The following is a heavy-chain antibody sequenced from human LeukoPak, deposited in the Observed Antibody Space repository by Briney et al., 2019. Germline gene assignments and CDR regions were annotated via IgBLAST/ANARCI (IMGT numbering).Heavy chain of an antibody. CDR1: GFTFSSYG. CDR3: ARVGSGWGLDY. V-gene: IGHV3-48*04. Sequence: QPGGSLRLSCAATGFTFSSYGMHWVRQAPGKGLEWVSYISSSGTTTYYADSVKGRFTISRDNARNSLYLQMNTLRAEDTAVYYCARVGSGWGLDYWGQGTLVTVSS. CDR2: ISSSGTTT. J-gene: IGHJ4*02. D-gene: IGHD6-19*01.